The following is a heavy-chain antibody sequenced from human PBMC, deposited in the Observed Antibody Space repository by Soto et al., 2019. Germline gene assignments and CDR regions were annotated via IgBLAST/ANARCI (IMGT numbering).Heavy chain of an antibody. D-gene: IGHD3-22*01. CDR1: GGTFSSYA. J-gene: IGHJ5*02. Sequence: QVQLVQSGAEVKKPGSSVKVSCKASGGTFSSYAISWVRQAPGQGLEWMGGIIPIFGTANYAQKFQGRVTITADESTSTAYMELSSLRSEDTAVYYCARDTPLNNYYDSSGYRIRDNWFDPWGQGTLVTVSS. CDR3: ARDTPLNNYYDSSGYRIRDNWFDP. CDR2: IIPIFGTA. V-gene: IGHV1-69*01.